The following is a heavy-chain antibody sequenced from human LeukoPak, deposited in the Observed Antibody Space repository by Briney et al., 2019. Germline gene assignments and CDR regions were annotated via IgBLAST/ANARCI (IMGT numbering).Heavy chain of an antibody. CDR3: AKMKGHPLPKYHMDV. V-gene: IGHV3-23*01. J-gene: IGHJ6*01. CDR1: GFTFSGFA. Sequence: PGGSLRLSRAASGFTFSGFAMSWVRRTPGKGLEWVSGISGSGDNTLYADSVKGRFTISRDNSKNTLYLEMNSLRAEDTAIYYCAKMKGHPLPKYHMDVWGQGTTVTVSS. CDR2: ISGSGDNT. D-gene: IGHD1-14*01.